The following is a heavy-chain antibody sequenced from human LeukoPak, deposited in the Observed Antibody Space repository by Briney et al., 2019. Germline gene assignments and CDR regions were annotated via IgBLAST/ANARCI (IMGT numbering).Heavy chain of an antibody. CDR2: INHSGST. J-gene: IGHJ4*02. CDR3: ARGSYDYVWGSYRSYYFDY. D-gene: IGHD3-16*02. CDR1: GGSFSGYY. V-gene: IGHV4-34*01. Sequence: SETLSLTCAAYGGSFSGYYWSWIRQPPGKGLEWIGEINHSGSTNYNPSLKSRVTISVDTSKNQFSLKLSSVTAADTAVYYCARGSYDYVWGSYRSYYFDYWGQGTLVTVSS.